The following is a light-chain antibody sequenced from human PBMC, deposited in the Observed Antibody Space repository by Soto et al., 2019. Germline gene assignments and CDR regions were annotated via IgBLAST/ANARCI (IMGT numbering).Light chain of an antibody. CDR1: PSVSSSY. CDR3: QQYGSSPRT. V-gene: IGKV3-20*01. J-gene: IGKJ1*01. CDR2: GAS. Sequence: EIVLTQSPGTLSLSPGERATLSCRASPSVSSSYLAWYQQKPGQAPRLLIYGASSRATGIPDRFSGSGSGTDFTLTISRLEPEDFAVYYCQQYGSSPRTFGQGTKVESK.